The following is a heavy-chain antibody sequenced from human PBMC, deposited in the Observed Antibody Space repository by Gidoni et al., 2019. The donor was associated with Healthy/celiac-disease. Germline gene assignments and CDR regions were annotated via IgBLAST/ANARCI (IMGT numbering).Heavy chain of an antibody. CDR2: IIPIFGTA. CDR1: GVTFSSYA. D-gene: IGHD6-19*01. Sequence: QVQLVQSGAEVTKPGSSVKVSCKASGVTFSSYAISWVRQAPGQGLEWMGGIIPIFGTANYAQKFQGRVTITADESTSTAYMELSSLRSEDTAVYYWAREYIAVADKNYYGMDVWGQGTTVTVSS. CDR3: AREYIAVADKNYYGMDV. V-gene: IGHV1-69*01. J-gene: IGHJ6*02.